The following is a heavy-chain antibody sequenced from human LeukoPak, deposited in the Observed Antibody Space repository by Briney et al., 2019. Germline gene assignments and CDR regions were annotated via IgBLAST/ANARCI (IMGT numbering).Heavy chain of an antibody. Sequence: SGGSLRLSCAASGFTFSSYAMHRVRQAPGKGLEWVAVISYDGSNKYYADSVKGRFTISRDNSKNTLYLQMNSLRAEDTAVYYCARDLRSGWLQLPHFDYWGQGTLVTVSS. D-gene: IGHD5-12*01. CDR2: ISYDGSNK. V-gene: IGHV3-30-3*01. J-gene: IGHJ4*02. CDR3: ARDLRSGWLQLPHFDY. CDR1: GFTFSSYA.